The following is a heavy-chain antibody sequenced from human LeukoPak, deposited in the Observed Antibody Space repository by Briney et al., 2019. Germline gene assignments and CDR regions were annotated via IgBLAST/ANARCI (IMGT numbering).Heavy chain of an antibody. J-gene: IGHJ4*02. D-gene: IGHD6-19*01. CDR1: GFTFSGYY. CDR3: ARYLYSSGWYFDY. Sequence: PGGSLRLSCAASGFTFSGYYMSWIRQAPGKGLEWVSYISSSGSTIYYADSVKGRFTISRDNAKNSLYLQMNSLRAEDTAVYYCARYLYSSGWYFDYWGQGTLVTVSS. CDR2: ISSSGSTI. V-gene: IGHV3-11*04.